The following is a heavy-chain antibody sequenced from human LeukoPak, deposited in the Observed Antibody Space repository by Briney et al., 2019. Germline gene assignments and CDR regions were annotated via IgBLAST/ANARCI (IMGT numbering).Heavy chain of an antibody. CDR1: GFTFDDYA. Sequence: PGGSLRLSCAASGFTFDDYAMHWVRQAPGKGLEWVSGISWNSGSIGYADSVKGRFTISRDNAKNSLYLQMNGLRAEDTALYYCAKDRVLRYFDWSFDYWGQGTLVTVSS. CDR2: ISWNSGSI. V-gene: IGHV3-9*01. J-gene: IGHJ4*02. D-gene: IGHD3-9*01. CDR3: AKDRVLRYFDWSFDY.